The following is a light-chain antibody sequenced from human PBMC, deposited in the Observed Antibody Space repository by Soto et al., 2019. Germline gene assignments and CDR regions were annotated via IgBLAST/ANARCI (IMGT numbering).Light chain of an antibody. CDR3: SSYTSSSPWV. CDR1: SSDVGGYNY. Sequence: QSVLTQPASVSGSPGQSITISCTGTSSDVGGYNYVSWNQQHPGKAPKLMIYEVSNRPSGVSNRFSGSKSGNTASLTISGLQAEDEADYYCSSYTSSSPWVFGGGTKVTVL. V-gene: IGLV2-14*01. J-gene: IGLJ3*02. CDR2: EVS.